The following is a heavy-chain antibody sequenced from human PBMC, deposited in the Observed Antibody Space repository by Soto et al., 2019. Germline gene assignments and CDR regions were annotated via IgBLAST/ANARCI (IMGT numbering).Heavy chain of an antibody. CDR3: ARGGARRANYYDSSGYYHAPYYFDY. Sequence: SETLSLTCAVYGGSFSGYYWTWIRQPPGTGLEWIGEINHSGSTNYNPSLKSRVTISVDTSKNQFSLKLSSVTAADTAVYYCARGGARRANYYDSSGYYHAPYYFDYWGQGTLVTVSS. CDR1: GGSFSGYY. CDR2: INHSGST. J-gene: IGHJ4*02. V-gene: IGHV4-34*01. D-gene: IGHD3-22*01.